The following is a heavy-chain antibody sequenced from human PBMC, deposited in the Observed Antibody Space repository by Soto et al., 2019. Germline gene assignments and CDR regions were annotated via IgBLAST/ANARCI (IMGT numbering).Heavy chain of an antibody. CDR2: ILSHTEGGAT. J-gene: IGHJ4*02. V-gene: IGHV3-15*06. Sequence: EVQVVESGGGLVQPGGSLRLSCAASGLTFSRAWMPWVRQAPGKGLEWMGHILSHTEGGATSHAAAVHGRFSISSDDSKDTLYLQRTSLKTEDTAMYYCGVPEDMARTAPGYWGQGTLVTVSS. D-gene: IGHD3-3*01. CDR3: GVPEDMARTAPGY. CDR1: GLTFSRAW.